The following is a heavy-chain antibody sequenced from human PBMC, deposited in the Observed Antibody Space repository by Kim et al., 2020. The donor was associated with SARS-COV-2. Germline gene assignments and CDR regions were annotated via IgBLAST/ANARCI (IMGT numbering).Heavy chain of an antibody. CDR1: GFSFSHFW. Sequence: GGSLRLSCAASGFSFSHFWMTWVRQAPGKELEWMATIKFDGSEKYYVDSLKGRFTISRDNAKNSLYLQMNSLRAEDMAVYYCTRDNNNVFDYWGQGTLVT. CDR3: TRDNNNVFDY. D-gene: IGHD1-1*01. V-gene: IGHV3-7*01. J-gene: IGHJ4*02. CDR2: IKFDGSEK.